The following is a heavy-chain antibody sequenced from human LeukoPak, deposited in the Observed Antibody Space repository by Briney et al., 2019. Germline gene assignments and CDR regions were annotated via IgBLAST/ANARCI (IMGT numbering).Heavy chain of an antibody. J-gene: IGHJ3*02. D-gene: IGHD2-21*02. CDR3: ARSHIVAVTGFAFDI. CDR1: GGSISSSSYY. V-gene: IGHV4-39*01. CDR2: IYYSGST. Sequence: PSETLSLTCTVSGGSISSSSYYWGWIRQPPGKGLEWIGSIYYSGSTYYNPSLKSRVTITVGTSKNQFSLKLCSVTAADTTVYYCARSHIVAVTGFAFDIWGQGTLVTVSS.